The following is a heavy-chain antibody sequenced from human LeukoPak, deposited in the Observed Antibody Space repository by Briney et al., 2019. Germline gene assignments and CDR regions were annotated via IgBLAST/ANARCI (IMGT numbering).Heavy chain of an antibody. CDR3: ARGNGDYDILTGYYEGGCNWFDP. CDR1: GGSISSGGYY. Sequence: PSETLPLTCTVSGGSISSGGYYWSWIRQHPGEGLEWIGYIYYSGSTYYNPSLKSRVTISVDTSKNQFSLKLSSVTAADTAVYYCARGNGDYDILTGYYEGGCNWFDPWGQGTLVTVSS. D-gene: IGHD3-9*01. J-gene: IGHJ5*02. CDR2: IYYSGST. V-gene: IGHV4-31*03.